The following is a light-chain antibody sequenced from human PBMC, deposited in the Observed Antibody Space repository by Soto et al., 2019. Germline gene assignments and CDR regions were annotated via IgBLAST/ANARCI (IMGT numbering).Light chain of an antibody. J-gene: IGKJ5*01. CDR3: QQRSYWPIT. V-gene: IGKV3-11*01. Sequence: EIVLTQSASSLSLSPGERATLSCGATQSVRSSLAWYLQQPGQAPRLLIYDASKRATGIPARFSGSASGTDFTLTISSLETKDFALYYCQQRSYWPITFGQGTRLEIK. CDR2: DAS. CDR1: QSVRSS.